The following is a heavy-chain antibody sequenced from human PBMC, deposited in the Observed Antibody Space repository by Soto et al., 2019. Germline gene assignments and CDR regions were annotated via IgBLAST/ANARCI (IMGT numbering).Heavy chain of an antibody. CDR3: ARHGDYVFDY. D-gene: IGHD4-17*01. CDR2: IKKDGSTK. Sequence: PGGVLRLSYAASGFIFSSTWMGWVRQAPGKGLEWVANIKKDGSTKYYVDSVMGRFTISRDNDRNTVSLQMNGLTAEDTAVYYCARHGDYVFDYWGQGSLVTVSS. V-gene: IGHV3-7*02. J-gene: IGHJ4*02. CDR1: GFIFSSTW.